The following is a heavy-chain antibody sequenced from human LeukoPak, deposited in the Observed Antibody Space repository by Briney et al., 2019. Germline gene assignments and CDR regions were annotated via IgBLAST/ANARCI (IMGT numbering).Heavy chain of an antibody. J-gene: IGHJ4*02. CDR2: INHSGST. D-gene: IGHD2-2*02. Sequence: KASETLSLTCAVYGGSFSGYYWSWIRQPPGKGLEWIGEINHSGSTNYNPSLKSRVTISVDMSKNQFSLKLSSVTAADTAVYYCASILVVPAAIIPFDYWGQGTLVTVSS. V-gene: IGHV4-34*01. CDR1: GGSFSGYY. CDR3: ASILVVPAAIIPFDY.